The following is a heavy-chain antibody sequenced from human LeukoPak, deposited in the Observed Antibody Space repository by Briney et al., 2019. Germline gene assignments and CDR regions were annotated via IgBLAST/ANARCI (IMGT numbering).Heavy chain of an antibody. D-gene: IGHD3-3*02. CDR2: IYTSGST. V-gene: IGHV4-61*02. CDR3: ARHFKPMVYYYGMDV. Sequence: PSETLSLTCTVSGGSISSGNYYWSWIRQPAGKGLEWIGRIYTSGSTIYNPSLKSRVTVSVDTSKNQFSLKLSSVTAADTAVYYCARHFKPMVYYYGMDVWGQGTTVTVSS. CDR1: GGSISSGNYY. J-gene: IGHJ6*02.